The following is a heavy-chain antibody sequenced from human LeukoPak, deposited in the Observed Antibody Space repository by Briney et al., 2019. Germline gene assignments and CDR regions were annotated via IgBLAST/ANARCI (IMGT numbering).Heavy chain of an antibody. D-gene: IGHD2-15*01. CDR3: ARGDVVVVVQDYYYYGMDV. Sequence: SETLSLTCTVSGGSISSGDYYWSWIRQPPGKGLEWIGYIYYSGSTYYNPSLKSRATISVDTSKNQFSLKLSSVTAADTAVYYCARGDVVVVVQDYYYYGMDVWGQGTTVTVSS. CDR1: GGSISSGDYY. V-gene: IGHV4-30-4*01. J-gene: IGHJ6*02. CDR2: IYYSGST.